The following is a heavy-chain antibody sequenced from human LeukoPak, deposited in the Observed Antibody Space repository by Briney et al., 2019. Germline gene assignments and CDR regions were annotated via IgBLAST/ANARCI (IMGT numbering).Heavy chain of an antibody. V-gene: IGHV3-7*01. J-gene: IGHJ4*02. D-gene: IGHD1-26*01. CDR3: ARDLVLRGSYFS. Sequence: GGSLRLSCAASGSTFSSYWMSWVRQAPGKGLEWVANIKQDGSEKYYVDSVKGRFTISRDNAKNSLYLQMNSLRAEDTAVYYCARDLVLRGSYFSWGQGTLVTVSS. CDR2: IKQDGSEK. CDR1: GSTFSSYW.